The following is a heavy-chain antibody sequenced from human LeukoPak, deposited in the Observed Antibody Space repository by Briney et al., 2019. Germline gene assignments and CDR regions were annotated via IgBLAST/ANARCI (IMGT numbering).Heavy chain of an antibody. Sequence: GGSLRLSCTASGFTFGDYAMSWVRQAPGKGLEWVGFIRSKAYGGTTEYAASVKGRFTISRDDSKSIAYLQMNSLKTEDTAVYYCTRPSETIFGVVIRFDYWGQGTLVTVSS. D-gene: IGHD3-3*01. CDR3: TRPSETIFGVVIRFDY. CDR2: IRSKAYGGTT. J-gene: IGHJ4*02. CDR1: GFTFGDYA. V-gene: IGHV3-49*04.